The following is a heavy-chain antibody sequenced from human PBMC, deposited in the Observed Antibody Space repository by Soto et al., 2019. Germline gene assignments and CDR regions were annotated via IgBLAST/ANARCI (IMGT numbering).Heavy chain of an antibody. CDR1: GFTFSSYA. J-gene: IGHJ4*02. CDR2: ISASGDGT. D-gene: IGHD3-10*01. CDR3: ASDPYYYASGY. Sequence: EVQLLESGGGLVQPGGSLRLSCAASGFTFSSYAMSWVRQAPGKGLKCVSTISASGDGTYYADSVKGRFTVSRDNARNSLYLQMNSLRAEDTAFYYCASDPYYYASGYWGQGTLVTVSS. V-gene: IGHV3-23*01.